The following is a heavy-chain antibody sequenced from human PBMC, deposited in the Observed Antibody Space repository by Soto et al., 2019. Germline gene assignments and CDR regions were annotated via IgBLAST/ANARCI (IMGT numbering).Heavy chain of an antibody. Sequence: SETLSLTCAVYGGSFSGYYWSWIRHPPGNGLEWIGEINHVGSTNYNPSLKSRVTISVDTSRNQFSLKLSSVTAADTAVYYCARGIVVVPATDPRRNWFDPWGQGTLVTVS. CDR2: INHVGST. CDR3: ARGIVVVPATDPRRNWFDP. D-gene: IGHD2-2*01. CDR1: GGSFSGYY. V-gene: IGHV4-34*01. J-gene: IGHJ5*02.